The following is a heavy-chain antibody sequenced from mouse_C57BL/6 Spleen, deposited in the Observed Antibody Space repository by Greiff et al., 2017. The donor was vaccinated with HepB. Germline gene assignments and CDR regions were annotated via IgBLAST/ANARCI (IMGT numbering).Heavy chain of an antibody. CDR3: AREDDYDEWYFDV. Sequence: VQLQQSGPELVKPGASVKLSCKASGYTFTSYDINWVKQRPGQGLEWIGWIYPRDGSTKYNEKFKGKATLTVDTSSSTAYMELHSLTSEDSAVYFCAREDDYDEWYFDVWGTGTTVTVSS. J-gene: IGHJ1*03. D-gene: IGHD2-4*01. CDR1: GYTFTSYD. V-gene: IGHV1-85*01. CDR2: IYPRDGST.